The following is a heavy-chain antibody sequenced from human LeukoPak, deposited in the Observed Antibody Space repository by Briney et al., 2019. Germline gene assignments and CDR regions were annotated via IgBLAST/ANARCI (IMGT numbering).Heavy chain of an antibody. CDR2: IYYSGST. V-gene: IGHV4-30-4*07. CDR1: GGSISSGGYS. D-gene: IGHD6-13*01. Sequence: PSETLSLTCAVSGGSISSGGYSWSWIRQPPGKGLEWIGYIYYSGSTYYNPSLKSRVTISVDTSKNQFSLKLSSVTAADTAVYYCARRGINLGVGSTTRGYYYYYMDVWGKGTTVTVSS. CDR3: ARRGINLGVGSTTRGYYYYYMDV. J-gene: IGHJ6*03.